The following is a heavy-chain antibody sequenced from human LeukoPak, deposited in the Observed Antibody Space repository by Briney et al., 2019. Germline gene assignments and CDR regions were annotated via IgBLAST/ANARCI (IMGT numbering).Heavy chain of an antibody. J-gene: IGHJ4*02. V-gene: IGHV3-20*01. CDR1: GFTFDDHG. CDR2: INWNGGST. Sequence: GGSLRLSCAASGFTFDDHGMSWVRQAPGKGLEWVAGINWNGGSTGYADSVKGRFTISRDNAKNSLYLQMSSLRAEDTALYLWSGGEWKGWYLLLWGQGTLVTVSS. D-gene: IGHD4-23*01. CDR3: SGGEWKGWYLLL.